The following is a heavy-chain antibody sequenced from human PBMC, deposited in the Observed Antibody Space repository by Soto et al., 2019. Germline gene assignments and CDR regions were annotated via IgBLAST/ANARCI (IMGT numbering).Heavy chain of an antibody. Sequence: PGESLKISCKSSGYSFTDYWIGWVRQMPGKGLEWMGIIYPGDSDARYSPSFQGQVTISVDTSINTAFLRWNSLTASDTAMYYCARQADYNIVTGYFYCFDYWGQGSLVTVSS. CDR1: GYSFTDYW. J-gene: IGHJ4*02. CDR3: ARQADYNIVTGYFYCFDY. V-gene: IGHV5-51*01. D-gene: IGHD3-9*01. CDR2: IYPGDSDA.